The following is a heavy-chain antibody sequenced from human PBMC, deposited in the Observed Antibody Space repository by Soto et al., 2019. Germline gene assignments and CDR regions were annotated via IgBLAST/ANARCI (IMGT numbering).Heavy chain of an antibody. V-gene: IGHV1-18*04. CDR2: ISAYNGNT. D-gene: IGHD3-10*01. Sequence: QVQLVQSGAEVKKPGASVKVSCKASGYTFTNYGISWVRQAPGQGLEWMGWISAYNGNTHYAQKFRGSVTMTTDTSTSTDYMELRSLRSDDTAVYYCARAGSSLGYAMDVWGQGTTVTVSS. CDR1: GYTFTNYG. CDR3: ARAGSSLGYAMDV. J-gene: IGHJ6*02.